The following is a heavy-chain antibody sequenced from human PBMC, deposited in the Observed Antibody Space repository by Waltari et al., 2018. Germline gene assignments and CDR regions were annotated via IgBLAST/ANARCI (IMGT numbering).Heavy chain of an antibody. CDR3: ATEWDALHDSFDI. J-gene: IGHJ3*02. Sequence: CGRQAPGEWLEWVAVVSSDVLSIYYADSVKSRFTISRDNSKNIINLLMNSLSTEDTAVYYCATEWDALHDSFDIWRQGTVVPFSS. CDR2: VSSDVLSI. D-gene: IGHD1-26*01. V-gene: IGHV3-30*03.